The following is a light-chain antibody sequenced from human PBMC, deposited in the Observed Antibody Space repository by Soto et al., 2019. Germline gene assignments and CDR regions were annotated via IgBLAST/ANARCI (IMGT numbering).Light chain of an antibody. V-gene: IGLV2-14*01. CDR3: SSYTTSRAYV. CDR2: EVS. J-gene: IGLJ1*01. CDR1: SSDVGAYNY. Sequence: VLTQPASVSGSPGQSITISCTGTSSDVGAYNYVSWYQQQSGKAPKLMIHEVSNRPSGVSNRFSGSKSGNTASLTISGLQAEDEADYYCSSYTTSRAYVFGIGTKVTVL.